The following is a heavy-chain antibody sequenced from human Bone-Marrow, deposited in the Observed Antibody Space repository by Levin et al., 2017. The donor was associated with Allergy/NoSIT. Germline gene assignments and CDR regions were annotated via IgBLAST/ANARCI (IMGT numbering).Heavy chain of an antibody. CDR2: ISWNSGSI. D-gene: IGHD3-3*01. CDR3: AKGGYDFWNGYFDY. Sequence: GGSLRLSCAASGFTFDDYAMHWVRQAPGKGLEWVSGISWNSGSIGYADSVKGRFTISRDNAKNSLYLQMNSLRAEDTALYYCAKGGYDFWNGYFDYWGQGTLVTVSS. V-gene: IGHV3-9*01. J-gene: IGHJ4*02. CDR1: GFTFDDYA.